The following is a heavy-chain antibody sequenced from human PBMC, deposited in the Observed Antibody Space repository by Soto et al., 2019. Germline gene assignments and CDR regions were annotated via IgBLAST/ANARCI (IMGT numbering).Heavy chain of an antibody. V-gene: IGHV3-30*18. CDR3: AKERSSSTYYYYYGMDV. D-gene: IGHD6-13*01. CDR2: ISYDGSNK. J-gene: IGHJ6*02. CDR1: GFTFSGKS. Sequence: EAGGGVVQPGRSLRLSCAASGFTFSGKSMHWVRETRGKGLEWVAVISYDGSNKYYADSVKGRFTISRDNSENTLYLQMNSLRAEDTAVYYCAKERSSSTYYYYYGMDVWGQGTTVTVSS.